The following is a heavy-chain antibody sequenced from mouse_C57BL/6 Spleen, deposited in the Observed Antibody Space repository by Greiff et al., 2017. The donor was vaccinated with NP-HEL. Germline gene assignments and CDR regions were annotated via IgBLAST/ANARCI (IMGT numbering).Heavy chain of an antibody. J-gene: IGHJ1*03. Sequence: EVQRVESGGDLVKPGGSLKLSCAASGFTFSSYGMSWVRQTPDKRLEWVATISSGGSYTYYPDSVKGRFTISRDNAKNTLYLQMSSLKSEDTAMYYCARQKDGGWYFDVWGTGTTVTVSS. V-gene: IGHV5-6*01. CDR1: GFTFSSYG. CDR2: ISSGGSYT. CDR3: ARQKDGGWYFDV.